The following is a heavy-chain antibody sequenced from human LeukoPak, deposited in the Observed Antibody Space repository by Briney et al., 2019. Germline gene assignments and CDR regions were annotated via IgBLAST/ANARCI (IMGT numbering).Heavy chain of an antibody. D-gene: IGHD5-24*01. J-gene: IGHJ4*02. CDR3: ARGERRDGYTSAY. CDR2: VYYSGTT. Sequence: SETLSLTCTVSGGSISTYYWSWIRQPPGKGLEWIGYVYYSGTTNYNPSLKSRVTISLDTSKNQFSLMLSSVTAADTAVYFCARGERRDGYTSAYWGQGTLVTVSS. V-gene: IGHV4-59*01. CDR1: GGSISTYY.